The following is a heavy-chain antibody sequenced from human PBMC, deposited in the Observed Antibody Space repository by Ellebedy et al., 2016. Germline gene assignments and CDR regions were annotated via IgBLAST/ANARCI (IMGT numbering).Heavy chain of an antibody. CDR3: GAGGGWLSDY. Sequence: GGSLRLSCAGSGFTFRNSWMTWVRQAPGKGLAWVASIKQDGSQKDYVDSVKGRFTISRDNAKGSLYLQMTRLRVEDTAVYYCGAGGGWLSDYWGQGTLVTVFS. V-gene: IGHV3-7*01. CDR1: GFTFRNSW. D-gene: IGHD6-19*01. CDR2: IKQDGSQK. J-gene: IGHJ4*02.